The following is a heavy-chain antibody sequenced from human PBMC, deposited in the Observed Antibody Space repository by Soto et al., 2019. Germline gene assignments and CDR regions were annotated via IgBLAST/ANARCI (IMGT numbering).Heavy chain of an antibody. J-gene: IGHJ5*02. V-gene: IGHV4-39*01. Sequence: SEILSLTCTVSGGSSSSSSYYWGWIRQPPGKGLEWIGSIYYSGSTYYNPSLKSRVTISVDTSKNQFSLKLSSVTAADTAVYYCARQHSDSSGYYYRGLWFDPWGQGTLVTVSS. D-gene: IGHD3-22*01. CDR1: GGSSSSSSYY. CDR2: IYYSGST. CDR3: ARQHSDSSGYYYRGLWFDP.